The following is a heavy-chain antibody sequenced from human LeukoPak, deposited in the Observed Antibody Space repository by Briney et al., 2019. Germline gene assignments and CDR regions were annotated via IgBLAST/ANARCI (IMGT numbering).Heavy chain of an antibody. CDR2: IYYSGST. V-gene: IGHV4-39*01. Sequence: SETLSLTCTVSGGSISSSSYYWGWIRQPPGKGLEWIGSIYYSGSTHYNPSLKSRVTISVDTSKNQFSLKLSSVTAADTAVYYCARHWATVTTFYVDFGWFDPWGQGTLVTVSS. CDR1: GGSISSSSYY. J-gene: IGHJ5*02. CDR3: ARHWATVTTFYVDFGWFDP. D-gene: IGHD4-17*01.